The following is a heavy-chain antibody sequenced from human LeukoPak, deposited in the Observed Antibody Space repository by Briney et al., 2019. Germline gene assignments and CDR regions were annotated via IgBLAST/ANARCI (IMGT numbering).Heavy chain of an antibody. CDR1: GYTFTSYA. Sequence: ASVTVSCTASGYTFTSYAMNWVRQAPGQGLEWMGWMNPNSGNTGYAQKFQGRVTMTRNTSISTAYMELSSLRSEDTAVYYCARGRSSSWYENYYYGMDVWGQGTTVTVSS. CDR3: ARGRSSSWYENYYYGMDV. CDR2: MNPNSGNT. J-gene: IGHJ6*02. V-gene: IGHV1-8*02. D-gene: IGHD6-13*01.